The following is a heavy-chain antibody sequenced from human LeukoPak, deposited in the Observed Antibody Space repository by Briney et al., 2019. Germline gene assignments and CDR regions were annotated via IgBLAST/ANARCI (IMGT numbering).Heavy chain of an antibody. Sequence: GGSLRLSCAASGFTFSSYSMNWVRQAPGKGLEWVSSISSSSSYIYYADSVKGRFTISRDNAKNSLYLQMNSLRAEDTAVYYCARETYYDFWSGYFTPLNYYYMDVWGKGTTVTVSS. D-gene: IGHD3-3*01. J-gene: IGHJ6*03. V-gene: IGHV3-21*01. CDR2: ISSSSSYI. CDR3: ARETYYDFWSGYFTPLNYYYMDV. CDR1: GFTFSSYS.